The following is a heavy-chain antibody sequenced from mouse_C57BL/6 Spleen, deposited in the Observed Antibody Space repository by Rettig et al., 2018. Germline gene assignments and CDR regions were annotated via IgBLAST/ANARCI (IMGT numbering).Heavy chain of an antibody. Sequence: GYSFTGYYMNWVKKSPEKSLEWIGEINPSTGGTTYNQKFKAKATLTVDKSSSTAYMQLKSLTSEDSAVYYCARRGNPYWYFDVWGTGTTVTVSS. CDR2: INPSTGGT. CDR1: GYSFTGYY. D-gene: IGHD2-1*01. J-gene: IGHJ1*03. V-gene: IGHV1-42*01. CDR3: ARRGNPYWYFDV.